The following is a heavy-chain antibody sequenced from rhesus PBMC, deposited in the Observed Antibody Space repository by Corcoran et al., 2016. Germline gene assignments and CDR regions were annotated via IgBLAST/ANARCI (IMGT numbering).Heavy chain of an antibody. Sequence: QVQLQESGPGLVKPSETLSLTCAVSGGSGSSNYWSWICQYPGKGLEWIGRISGSGGGADYNPSLKSRVTLSTETSKNQFSLRLTSVTAADTALYFCATLVGVPGSLDVWGRGVLVTVSS. CDR2: ISGSGGGA. V-gene: IGHV4-173*01. D-gene: IGHD2-39*01. CDR1: GGSGSSNY. J-gene: IGHJ5-2*02. CDR3: ATLVGVPGSLDV.